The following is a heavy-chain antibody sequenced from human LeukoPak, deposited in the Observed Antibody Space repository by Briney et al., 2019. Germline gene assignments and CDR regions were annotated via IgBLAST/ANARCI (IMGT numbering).Heavy chain of an antibody. J-gene: IGHJ2*01. D-gene: IGHD3-3*01. V-gene: IGHV4-34*01. CDR2: INHSGST. CDR1: GGSFSGYY. CDR3: ARGAAYYDFWSGHERYWYFDL. Sequence: SETLSLTCAVYGGSFSGYYWSWIRQPPGKGLEWIGEINHSGSTNYNPSLKSRVTISVDTSKNQFSLKLSSVTAADTAVYYCARGAAYYDFWSGHERYWYFDLWGRGTLVTVSS.